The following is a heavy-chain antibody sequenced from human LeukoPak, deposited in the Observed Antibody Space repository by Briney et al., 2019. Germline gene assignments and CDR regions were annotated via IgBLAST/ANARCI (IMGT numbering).Heavy chain of an antibody. CDR3: AKDPGYSSGWTYYYYGMDV. J-gene: IGHJ6*02. Sequence: GGSLRLSCAASGFTFSSYGMHWVRQAPGKGLEWVAVISYDGSNKYYADSVKGRFTISRDNSKNTLYLQMNSLRGEDTAVCYCAKDPGYSSGWTYYYYGMDVWGQGTAVTVSS. D-gene: IGHD6-19*01. V-gene: IGHV3-30*18. CDR2: ISYDGSNK. CDR1: GFTFSSYG.